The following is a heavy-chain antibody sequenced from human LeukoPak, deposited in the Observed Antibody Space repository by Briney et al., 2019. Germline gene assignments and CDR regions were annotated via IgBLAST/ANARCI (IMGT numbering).Heavy chain of an antibody. CDR1: GFTFSSYA. V-gene: IGHV3-30*04. CDR2: ISYDGSNK. J-gene: IGHJ6*03. CDR3: ARGAYCGGDCYSYHYYYYYMDV. D-gene: IGHD2-21*02. Sequence: GGSLRLSCAASGFTFSSYAMHWARQAPGKGLEWVAVISYDGSNKYYADSVKGRFTISRDNSKNTLYLQMNSLRAEDTAVYYCARGAYCGGDCYSYHYYYYYMDVWGKGTTVTVSS.